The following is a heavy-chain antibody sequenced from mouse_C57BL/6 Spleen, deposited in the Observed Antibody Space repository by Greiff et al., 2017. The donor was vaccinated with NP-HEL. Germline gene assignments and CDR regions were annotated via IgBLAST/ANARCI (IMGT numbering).Heavy chain of an antibody. CDR2: ISSGSSTI. V-gene: IGHV5-17*01. CDR1: GFTFSDYG. J-gene: IGHJ1*03. D-gene: IGHD4-1*01. CDR3: AKLGLPYWYFDV. Sequence: EVMLVESGGGLVKPGGSLKLSCAASGFTFSDYGMHWVRQAPEKGLEWVAYISSGSSTIYYADTVKGRFTISRDNAKNTLFLQMTSLRSEDTAMYYCAKLGLPYWYFDVWGTGTTVTVSS.